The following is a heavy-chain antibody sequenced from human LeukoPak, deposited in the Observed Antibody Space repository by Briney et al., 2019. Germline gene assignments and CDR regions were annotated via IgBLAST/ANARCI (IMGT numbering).Heavy chain of an antibody. J-gene: IGHJ2*01. CDR3: AKEAGIVNFEL. V-gene: IGHV1-2*02. CDR1: GYTFTGNH. D-gene: IGHD6-13*01. Sequence: ASVKVSCKASGYTFTGNHVHWVRQAPGQGLEWMGWIDPNSGGTKYAQKFQDRVTMTSDTSINTAYMELSGLRSDDTAVYFCAKEAGIVNFELWGRGTLVTVSS. CDR2: IDPNSGGT.